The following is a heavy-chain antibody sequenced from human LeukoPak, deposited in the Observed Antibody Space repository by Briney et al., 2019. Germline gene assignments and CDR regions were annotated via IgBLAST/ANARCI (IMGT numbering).Heavy chain of an antibody. CDR2: ITWNSDTK. V-gene: IGHV3-9*01. J-gene: IGHJ3*02. D-gene: IGHD7-27*01. CDR1: GFTFDDYT. CDR3: TKGTWGSAFDI. Sequence: TGGSLRLSCAASGFTFDDYTMHWVRQAPGKGLEWVSGITWNSDTKDYADSVKGRFTISRDNAKDSLYLQMDSLRADDEALYYCTKGTWGSAFDIWGQGTMVTVSS.